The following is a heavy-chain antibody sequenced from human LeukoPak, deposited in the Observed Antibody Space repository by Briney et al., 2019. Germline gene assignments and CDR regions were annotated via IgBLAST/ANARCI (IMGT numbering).Heavy chain of an antibody. D-gene: IGHD4-17*01. CDR1: GFTFSSYG. CDR3: AKAHDPRYGDLLIFDY. CDR2: ISYDGSNK. J-gene: IGHJ4*02. Sequence: PGRSLRLSCAASGFTFSSYGMHWVRQAPGKGLEWAAVISYDGSNKYYADSVKGRFTISRDNSKNTLYLQMNSLRAEDTAVYYCAKAHDPRYGDLLIFDYWGQGTLVTVSS. V-gene: IGHV3-30*18.